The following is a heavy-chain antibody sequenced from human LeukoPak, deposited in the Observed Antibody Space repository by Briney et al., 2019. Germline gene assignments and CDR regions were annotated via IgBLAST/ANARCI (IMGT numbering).Heavy chain of an antibody. CDR2: INSDARII. J-gene: IGHJ4*02. CDR3: VRDADERLFDY. Sequence: GGSLRLSCAASGFTFSRYWMSWVRQAPGKGLVWVSGINSDARIIRYADSVKGRFTISRDNAKNTLYLQMNSLRAEDTAIYYCVRDADERLFDYWGQGNLVTVSS. V-gene: IGHV3-74*01. CDR1: GFTFSRYW. D-gene: IGHD6-25*01.